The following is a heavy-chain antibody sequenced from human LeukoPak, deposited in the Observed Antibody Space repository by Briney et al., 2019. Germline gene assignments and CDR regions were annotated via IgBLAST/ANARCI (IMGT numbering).Heavy chain of an antibody. CDR3: ARDPQHSWFDP. Sequence: GGSLRLSCAASGFIFSDTPMSWVRQAPGKGLEWLSYISSSSSVIQYADSIRGRFTISRDNAKSSLYLQMNGLRDEDTAVYYCARDPQHSWFDPWGQGTQVTVSS. V-gene: IGHV3-48*02. CDR1: GFIFSDTP. CDR2: ISSSSSVI. J-gene: IGHJ5*02.